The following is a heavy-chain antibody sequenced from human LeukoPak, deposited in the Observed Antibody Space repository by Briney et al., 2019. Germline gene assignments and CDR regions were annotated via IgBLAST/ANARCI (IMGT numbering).Heavy chain of an antibody. D-gene: IGHD5-24*01. J-gene: IGHJ6*02. CDR2: INPNSGGT. V-gene: IGHV1-2*02. CDR1: GYIFTGNY. Sequence: ASVKVSCKASGYIFTGNYMHWVRQAPGQGLEWMGWINPNSGGTKYAQEFQGRVTMTRDTSISTAYMELSRLQSDDTAVYYCARDSGWLQYYYYYGMDVWGQGTTVTVSS. CDR3: ARDSGWLQYYYYYGMDV.